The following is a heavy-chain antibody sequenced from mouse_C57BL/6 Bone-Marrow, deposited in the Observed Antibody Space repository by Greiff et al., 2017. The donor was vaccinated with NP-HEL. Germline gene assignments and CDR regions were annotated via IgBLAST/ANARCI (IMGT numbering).Heavy chain of an antibody. V-gene: IGHV1-81*01. J-gene: IGHJ1*03. CDR3: ASRGGSISYWYFDV. Sequence: VKLQESGAELARPGASVQLSCKASGYTFTSYGISWVKQRTGKGLEWIGEIYPRSGNTYYHENFKGKATLTAAKSASTAYMELRSLTSEDSAVDFCASRGGSISYWYFDVWGTGTTVTVSS. D-gene: IGHD1-1*01. CDR1: GYTFTSYG. CDR2: IYPRSGNT.